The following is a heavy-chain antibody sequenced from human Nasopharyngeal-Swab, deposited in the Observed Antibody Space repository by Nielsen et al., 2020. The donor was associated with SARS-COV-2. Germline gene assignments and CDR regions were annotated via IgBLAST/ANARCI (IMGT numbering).Heavy chain of an antibody. D-gene: IGHD6-13*01. V-gene: IGHV5-10-1*01. J-gene: IGHJ1*01. Sequence: KVSCKGSGYSFTSYWISWVRQMPGKGLEWMGRIDPSDSYTNYSPSFQGHVTISADKSISTAYLQWSSLKASDTAMYYCARLRSSSWYDPGDFQHWGQGTLVTVSS. CDR3: ARLRSSSWYDPGDFQH. CDR1: GYSFTSYW. CDR2: IDPSDSYT.